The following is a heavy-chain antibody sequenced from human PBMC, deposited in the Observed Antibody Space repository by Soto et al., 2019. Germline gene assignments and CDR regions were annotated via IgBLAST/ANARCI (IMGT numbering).Heavy chain of an antibody. J-gene: IGHJ6*02. CDR2: IYYSGST. CDR1: GGSISSSSYY. D-gene: IGHD3-10*01. Sequence: PSETLSLTCTVSGGSISSSSYYWGWIRQPPGKGLEWIGSIYYSGSTYYNPSLKSRVTISVDTSKNQFSLKLSSVTAADTAVYYCARDRTTMVRGVIIYYYGMDVWGQGTTVTVSS. V-gene: IGHV4-39*02. CDR3: ARDRTTMVRGVIIYYYGMDV.